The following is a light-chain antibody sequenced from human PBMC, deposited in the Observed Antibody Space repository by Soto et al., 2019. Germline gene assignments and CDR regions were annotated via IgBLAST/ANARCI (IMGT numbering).Light chain of an antibody. CDR2: KAS. J-gene: IGKJ1*01. CDR3: QQYNDNWT. CDR1: QSISSW. V-gene: IGKV1-5*03. Sequence: DIQMTQSPSTLSTSVGDRVTITCRAIQSISSWLAWYQQKPGQAPKLLIYKASTLQSGVPSRFSGSGSGTEFTLAISSLQPDDSATYYCQQYNDNWTFGQGTKVELK.